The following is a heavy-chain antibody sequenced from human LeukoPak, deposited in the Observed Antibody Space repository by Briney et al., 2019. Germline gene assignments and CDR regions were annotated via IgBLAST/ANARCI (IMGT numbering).Heavy chain of an antibody. CDR2: IYTSGST. J-gene: IGHJ6*02. V-gene: IGHV4-4*07. CDR3: ARDNGYYDSSGYYAPYYYYGMDV. D-gene: IGHD3-22*01. CDR1: GGSISSYY. Sequence: SETLSLTCTVSGGSISSYYWSWIRQPAGKGLEWIGRIYTSGSTHYNPSLKSRVTMSVDTSKNQFSLKLSSVTAADTAVYYCARDNGYYDSSGYYAPYYYYGMDVWGQGTTVTVSS.